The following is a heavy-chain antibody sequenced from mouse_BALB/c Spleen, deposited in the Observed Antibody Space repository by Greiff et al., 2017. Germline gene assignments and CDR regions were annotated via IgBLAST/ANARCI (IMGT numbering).Heavy chain of an antibody. CDR2: ISNLAYSI. CDR1: GFTFSDYG. Sequence: EVKLMESGGGLVQPGGSRKLSCAASGFTFSDYGMAWVRQAPGKGPEWVAFISNLAYSIYYADTVTGRFTISRENAKNTLYLEMSSLRSEDTAMYYCARGGYLDNWFAYWGQGTLVTVSA. V-gene: IGHV5-15*02. D-gene: IGHD2-2*01. J-gene: IGHJ3*01. CDR3: ARGGYLDNWFAY.